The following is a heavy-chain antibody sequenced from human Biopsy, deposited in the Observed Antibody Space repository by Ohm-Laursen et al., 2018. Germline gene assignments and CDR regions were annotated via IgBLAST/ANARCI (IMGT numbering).Heavy chain of an antibody. CDR3: AREGTSVTFFGKISDYYFDF. CDR1: GYAFTNYA. Sequence: SVNVSCKASGYAFTNYAINWVRQAPGQGLEWLGGISVKTGNTNYTQKLQGRVTMTTDTSTNTAYIELRSLRSDDTALYYCAREGTSVTFFGKISDYYFDFWGPGTVVTVSS. V-gene: IGHV1-18*01. D-gene: IGHD3-3*01. CDR2: ISVKTGNT. J-gene: IGHJ4*02.